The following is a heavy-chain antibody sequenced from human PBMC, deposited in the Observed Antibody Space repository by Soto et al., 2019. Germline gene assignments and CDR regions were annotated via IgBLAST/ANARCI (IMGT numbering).Heavy chain of an antibody. CDR3: TRQIAPPSVAGNYYYYGLDV. J-gene: IGHJ6*02. CDR1: GLTLSGSA. Sequence: PXGSLMLSCSAAGLTLSGSAVDWVSQACGKGLEWVGRIRNKVNNYATAYAASVKGRFTISRDDSKNTAYLQMNSLKTEDTAVYYCTRQIAPPSVAGNYYYYGLDVWGQGTTVTVSS. D-gene: IGHD6-19*01. V-gene: IGHV3-73*01. CDR2: IRNKVNNYAT.